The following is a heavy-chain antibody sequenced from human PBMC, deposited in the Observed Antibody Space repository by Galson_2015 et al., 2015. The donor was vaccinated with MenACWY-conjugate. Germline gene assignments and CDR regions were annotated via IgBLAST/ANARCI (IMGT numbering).Heavy chain of an antibody. D-gene: IGHD3-22*01. V-gene: IGHV3-30*04. CDR1: GFTFSTYP. CDR3: ARGGYYDSTGYNYFDY. Sequence: SLRLSCAASGFTFSTYPIHWVRQAPGKGLEWVAVLSYDGNNEMYADSVKGRFTISRDNSKNTLYLQMNSLTAEDTAVYYCARGGYYDSTGYNYFDYWSQGTLVTVSS. CDR2: LSYDGNNE. J-gene: IGHJ4*02.